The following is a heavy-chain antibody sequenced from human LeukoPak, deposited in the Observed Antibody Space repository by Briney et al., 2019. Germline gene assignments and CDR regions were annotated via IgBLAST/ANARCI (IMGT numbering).Heavy chain of an antibody. CDR3: ARGYYDILTGPEVYYFDY. J-gene: IGHJ4*02. D-gene: IGHD3-9*01. CDR1: GGSISSYY. CDR2: IYYSGST. V-gene: IGHV4-59*01. Sequence: SETLSLTCTVSGGSISSYYWSWIRQPPGKGLEWIGYIYYSGSTNYNPSLKSRVTISVDTSKNQFSLKPSSVTAADTAVYYCARGYYDILTGPEVYYFDYWGQGTLVTVSS.